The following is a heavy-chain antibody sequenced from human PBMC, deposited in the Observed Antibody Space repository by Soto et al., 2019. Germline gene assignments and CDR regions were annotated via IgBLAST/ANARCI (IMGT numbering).Heavy chain of an antibody. D-gene: IGHD3-22*01. CDR1: GGSVGSDSFY. J-gene: IGHJ4*02. CDR2: IYHSGST. CDR3: ARARYDNSGYYDENYPDS. V-gene: IGHV4-61*01. Sequence: KPSETLSLTCTVSGGSVGSDSFYWSWIRQPPGKGLEWIAFIYHSGSTNYNPSLNSRVTISVDTSKNRFSLKLTSVTAADTAIYYCARARYDNSGYYDENYPDSWGRELWSPSPQ.